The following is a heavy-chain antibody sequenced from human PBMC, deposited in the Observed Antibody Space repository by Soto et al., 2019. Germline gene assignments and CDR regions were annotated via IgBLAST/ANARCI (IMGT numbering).Heavy chain of an antibody. CDR1: GFTFSSYG. J-gene: IGHJ6*02. Sequence: LRLSCAASGFTFSSYGMHWVRQAPGKGLEWVAVIWYDGSNKYYADSVKGRFTISRDNSKNTLYLQMNSLRAEDTAVYYCAREPEYSSDYYYYGMDVWGQGTTVTVSS. V-gene: IGHV3-33*01. CDR2: IWYDGSNK. CDR3: AREPEYSSDYYYYGMDV. D-gene: IGHD6-19*01.